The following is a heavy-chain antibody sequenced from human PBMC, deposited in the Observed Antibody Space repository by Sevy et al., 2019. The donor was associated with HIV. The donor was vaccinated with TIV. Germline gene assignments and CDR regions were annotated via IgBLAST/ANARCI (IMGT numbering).Heavy chain of an antibody. CDR2: IKQAGSEK. Sequence: GGSLRLSCAASGFTFSSYWMSWVRQAPGKGLEWVANIKQAGSEKYYVDSVKGRFTISRDNAKNSLYLQMNSLRAEDTAVYYCARDGCSSTSCSDGMDLWGQGTTVTVSS. D-gene: IGHD2-2*01. J-gene: IGHJ6*01. CDR3: ARDGCSSTSCSDGMDL. V-gene: IGHV3-7*01. CDR1: GFTFSSYW.